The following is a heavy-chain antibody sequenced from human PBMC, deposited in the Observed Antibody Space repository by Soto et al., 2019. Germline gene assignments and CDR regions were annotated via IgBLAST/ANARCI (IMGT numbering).Heavy chain of an antibody. CDR3: ASSLLTPFDY. V-gene: IGHV3-74*01. CDR1: GFTFSTYW. Sequence: GGSLRLSCAASGFTFSTYWMHWVRQVPGKGLVWVSRINSDGGSTTYTDSVKGRFTISSDNAKSTLYLQLNSLRVEDTAVYYCASSLLTPFDYWGQGTLVTVSS. D-gene: IGHD7-27*01. CDR2: INSDGGST. J-gene: IGHJ4*02.